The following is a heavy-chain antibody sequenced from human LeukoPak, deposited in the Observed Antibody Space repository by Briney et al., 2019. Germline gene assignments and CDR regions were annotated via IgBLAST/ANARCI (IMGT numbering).Heavy chain of an antibody. CDR2: ISSSGSTI. J-gene: IGHJ4*02. CDR1: GFTFSDYY. V-gene: IGHV3-11*04. D-gene: IGHD3-3*01. CDR3: ARVGTDNYDFWSGYLYYFDY. Sequence: GGSLRLSCAASGFTFSDYYMSWIRQAPGKGLEWVSYISSSGSTIYYADSVKGRFTISRDNAKNSLYLQRNSLRAEDTAVYYCARVGTDNYDFWSGYLYYFDYWGQGTLVTVSS.